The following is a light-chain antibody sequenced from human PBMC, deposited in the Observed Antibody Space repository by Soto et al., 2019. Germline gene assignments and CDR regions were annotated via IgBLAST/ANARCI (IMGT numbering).Light chain of an antibody. CDR2: GNS. CDR3: QSYDSSLSAHV. V-gene: IGLV1-40*01. Sequence: QSVLTQPPSVSGGTGQRVTISCTGSSSNIGAGYDVHWYQQLPGTAPKLLIYGNSNRPSGVPYRFSGSKSGTSASLAITGLQAEDEADYYCQSYDSSLSAHVFGTGTKVTV. J-gene: IGLJ1*01. CDR1: SSNIGAGYD.